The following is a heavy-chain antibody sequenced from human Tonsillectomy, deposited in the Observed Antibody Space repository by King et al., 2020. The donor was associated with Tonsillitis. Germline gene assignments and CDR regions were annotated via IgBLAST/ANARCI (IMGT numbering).Heavy chain of an antibody. J-gene: IGHJ6*02. CDR2: ISYDGSNK. Sequence: VQLVESGGGVVQPGRSLRLSCAASGFTFSSYGMHWVRQAPGKGLEWVAVISYDGSNKYYADSVKGRFTISRDNSKNTLYLQMNSLRAEDTAVYYCAKDXXXVVVVPYGMXVWXXGTTVTV. D-gene: IGHD2-2*01. V-gene: IGHV3-30*18. CDR1: GFTFSSYG. CDR3: AKDXXXVVVVPYGMXV.